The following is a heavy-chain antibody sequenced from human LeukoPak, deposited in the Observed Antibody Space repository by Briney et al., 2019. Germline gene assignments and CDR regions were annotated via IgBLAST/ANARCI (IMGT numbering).Heavy chain of an antibody. CDR2: IISGGGT. CDR3: ASLMKYDFWSGYSRGGYFDY. Sequence: SSETLSLTCTVSGGSISSGDYYWSWIRQPPGRALEWLGNIISGGGTYYNPSLKSRVTISVDTSKNQFSLKLSSVTAADTAVYYCASLMKYDFWSGYSRGGYFDYWGQGTLVTVSS. CDR1: GGSISSGDYY. D-gene: IGHD3-3*01. V-gene: IGHV4-30-4*01. J-gene: IGHJ4*02.